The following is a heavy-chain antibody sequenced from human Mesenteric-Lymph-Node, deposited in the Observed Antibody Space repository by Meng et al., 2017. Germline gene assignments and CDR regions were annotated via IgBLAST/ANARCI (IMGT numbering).Heavy chain of an antibody. CDR1: GGSFSGYY. Sequence: QVQRQEWGAGLLKPSETLSLTCAVYGGSFSGYYWSWIRQPPGKGLEWIGEIYHSGSTNYNPSLKSRVTISVDTSKNQFSLKLSSVTAADTAVYYCARGSAIFGVVIRSYFDYWGQGTLVTVSS. D-gene: IGHD3-3*01. CDR2: IYHSGST. V-gene: IGHV4-34*01. J-gene: IGHJ4*02. CDR3: ARGSAIFGVVIRSYFDY.